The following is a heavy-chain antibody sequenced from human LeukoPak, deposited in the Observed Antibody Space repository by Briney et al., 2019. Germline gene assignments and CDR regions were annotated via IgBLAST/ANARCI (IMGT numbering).Heavy chain of an antibody. D-gene: IGHD5-18*01. CDR2: IKEDGSEK. CDR1: RFISTDYW. V-gene: IGHV3-7*01. J-gene: IGHJ5*02. Sequence: GGSLRLSCAASRFISTDYWMYWVRQAPGRGLAWVANIKEDGSEKYYVDSVKGRFTISRDNAKNSLYLQMNSLRAEDTAVYYCARGGPLLTAMVQTWGQGTLVTVSS. CDR3: ARGGPLLTAMVQT.